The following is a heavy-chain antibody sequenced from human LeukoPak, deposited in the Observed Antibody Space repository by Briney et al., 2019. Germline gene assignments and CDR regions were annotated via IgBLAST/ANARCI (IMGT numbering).Heavy chain of an antibody. CDR1: GFTFSSYS. V-gene: IGHV3-21*04. CDR3: AKDLGLMGAGPFDY. CDR2: ISSSSSYI. J-gene: IGHJ4*02. D-gene: IGHD3-16*01. Sequence: GGSLRLSCAASGFTFSSYSMNWVRQAPGKGLEWVSSISSSSSYIYYADSVKGQFTISRDNAKNTLYLQMNSLRAEDTAVYYCAKDLGLMGAGPFDYWGQGTLVTVSS.